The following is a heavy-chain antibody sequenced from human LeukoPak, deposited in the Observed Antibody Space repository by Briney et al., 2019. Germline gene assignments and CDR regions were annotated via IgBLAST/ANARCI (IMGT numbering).Heavy chain of an antibody. CDR2: ISAYNGNT. D-gene: IGHD1-26*01. CDR3: ARGVDSGSYYVMDY. V-gene: IGHV1-18*01. CDR1: GYTFTSYG. J-gene: IGHJ4*02. Sequence: ASVKVSCTASGYTFTSYGISWVRQAPGQGLEWMGWISAYNGNTNYAQKLRGRVTMTTDTSTSTAYMELRSLRSDDTAVYYCARGVDSGSYYVMDYWGQGTLVTVSS.